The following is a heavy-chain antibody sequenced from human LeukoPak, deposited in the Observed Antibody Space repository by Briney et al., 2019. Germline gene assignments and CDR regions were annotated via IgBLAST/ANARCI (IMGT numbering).Heavy chain of an antibody. D-gene: IGHD5-12*01. CDR2: INPNSGGT. CDR1: GFTFTGYY. Sequence: GRSLRLSCAASGFTFTGYYMHWVRQAPGQGLEWMGWINPNSGGTNYAQKFQGRVTMTRDTSISTAYMELSRLRSDDTAVYYCARVLAYSGYDVVPKFDYWGQGTLVTVSS. V-gene: IGHV1-2*02. CDR3: ARVLAYSGYDVVPKFDY. J-gene: IGHJ4*02.